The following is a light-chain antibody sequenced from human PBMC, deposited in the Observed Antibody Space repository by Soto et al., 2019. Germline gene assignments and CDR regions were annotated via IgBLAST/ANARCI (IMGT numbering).Light chain of an antibody. CDR2: EVS. CDR1: SRDVGGHNY. Sequence: QSALTQPASVSGSPGQSITISCTGTSRDVGGHNYVSWYQQHPGKAPKLMIYEVSNRPSGVSDRFSGSKSGNTASLTISGLQAEDEAGYYCSSYISSSNVVFGGGTKLTVL. J-gene: IGLJ2*01. CDR3: SSYISSSNVV. V-gene: IGLV2-14*01.